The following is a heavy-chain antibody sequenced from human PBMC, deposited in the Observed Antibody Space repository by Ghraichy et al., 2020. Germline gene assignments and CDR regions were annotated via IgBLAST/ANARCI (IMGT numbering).Heavy chain of an antibody. Sequence: GESLNISCVGSGFTFSKYEMNWVRQAPGKGLEWVAYISDGGSPTYYADSVKGRFTISRDNAKNSLFLQMDSLRVEDTALYYCARAISDDYDYWSGFFYPLDVWGQGTTVTVSS. CDR3: ARAISDDYDYWSGFFYPLDV. CDR2: ISDGGSPT. J-gene: IGHJ6*02. D-gene: IGHD3-3*01. V-gene: IGHV3-48*03. CDR1: GFTFSKYE.